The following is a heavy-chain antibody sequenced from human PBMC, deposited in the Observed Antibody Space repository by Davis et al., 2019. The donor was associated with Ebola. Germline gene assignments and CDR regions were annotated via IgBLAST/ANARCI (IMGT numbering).Heavy chain of an antibody. CDR1: GGSISSYY. J-gene: IGHJ4*02. V-gene: IGHV4-59*08. CDR3: ARSPTMVVFYFDY. D-gene: IGHD2-8*02. CDR2: IYYSGST. Sequence: PGGSLRLSCTVSGGSISSYYWSWIRQPPGKGLEWIGYIYYSGSTNYNPSLKSRVTISVDTSKNQFSLKLSSVTAADTAVYYCARSPTMVVFYFDYWGQGTLVTVSS.